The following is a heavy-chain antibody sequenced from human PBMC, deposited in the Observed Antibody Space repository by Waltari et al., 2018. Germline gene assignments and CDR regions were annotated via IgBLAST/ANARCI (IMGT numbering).Heavy chain of an antibody. D-gene: IGHD3-10*01. Sequence: QVQLQESGPGLVKPSETLSLTCTVSGGSISSSYWSWIRQPPGKGLGWIGDIYSSGCTTYNPPRKSRVPISVDTSRNPFSLRLSSMTAADTAVYYCASGHSPLSITMVRGMDVWGQGTTVTVSS. V-gene: IGHV4-59*01. CDR1: GGSISSSY. CDR3: ASGHSPLSITMVRGMDV. J-gene: IGHJ6*02. CDR2: IYSSGCT.